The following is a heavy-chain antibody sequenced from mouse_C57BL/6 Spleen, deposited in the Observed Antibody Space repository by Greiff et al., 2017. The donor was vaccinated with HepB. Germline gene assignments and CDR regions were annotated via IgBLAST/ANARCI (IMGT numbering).Heavy chain of an antibody. Sequence: EVNLVESGGGLVKPGGSLKLSCAASGFTFSSYAMSWVRQTPEKRLEWVATISDGGSYTYYPDNVKGRFTISRDNAKNNLYLQMSHLKSEDTAMYYCARDRWDSYAMDYWGQGTSVTVSS. CDR3: ARDRWDSYAMDY. D-gene: IGHD1-1*02. CDR2: ISDGGSYT. J-gene: IGHJ4*01. CDR1: GFTFSSYA. V-gene: IGHV5-4*01.